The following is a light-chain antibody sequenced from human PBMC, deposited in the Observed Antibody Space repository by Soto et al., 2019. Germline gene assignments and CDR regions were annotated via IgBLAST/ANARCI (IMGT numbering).Light chain of an antibody. Sequence: EIVMTQSPVTLSASPGERVTLSCRASQSVNINLAWYQQRHGQAPRVLLYGASNRASAIPDKLSGSGSGTDFTLTISSLEPDDFALYFCQQYKDWPPLSFGGGTRVEIK. J-gene: IGKJ4*01. CDR3: QQYKDWPPLS. CDR1: QSVNIN. V-gene: IGKV3D-15*01. CDR2: GAS.